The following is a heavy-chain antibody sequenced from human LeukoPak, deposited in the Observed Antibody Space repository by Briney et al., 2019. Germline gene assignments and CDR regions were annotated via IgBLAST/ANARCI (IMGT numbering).Heavy chain of an antibody. J-gene: IGHJ4*02. CDR3: ARRVWEPSGFDY. CDR2: IYYSGST. Sequence: TETLSLTCTVSGGSISSSSYYWGWIRQPPGKGLEWIGSIYYSGSTYYNPSLKSRVTISVDTSKNQFSLKLSSVTAADTAVYYCARRVWEPSGFDYWGQGTLVTVTS. D-gene: IGHD1-26*01. CDR1: GGSISSSSYY. V-gene: IGHV4-39*01.